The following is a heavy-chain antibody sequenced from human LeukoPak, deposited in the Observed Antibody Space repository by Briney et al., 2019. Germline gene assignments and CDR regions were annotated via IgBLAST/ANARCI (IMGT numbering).Heavy chain of an antibody. D-gene: IGHD3-10*01. CDR2: IYYSGST. Sequence: SETLSLTCTVSGGSISRYYWSWIRQPPGKGLEWIGYIYYSGSTNYNPSLKSRVTISVDTSKNQFSLKLSSVTAADTAVYYCARRNNVLLWFGGFDLWGRGTLVTVSS. CDR1: GGSISRYY. CDR3: ARRNNVLLWFGGFDL. J-gene: IGHJ2*01. V-gene: IGHV4-59*01.